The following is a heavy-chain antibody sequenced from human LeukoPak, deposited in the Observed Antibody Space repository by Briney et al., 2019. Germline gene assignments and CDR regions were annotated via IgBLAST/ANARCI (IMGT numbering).Heavy chain of an antibody. D-gene: IGHD4-23*01. Sequence: SSETLSLTCAVYGGSFSGYYWSWIRQPPGKGLEWIGEINHSGSTNYNPSLKSRVTISVDTSKNQFSLKLSSVTAADTAVYYCARGVTLLYYLDYWGQGTLVTVSS. CDR3: ARGVTLLYYLDY. V-gene: IGHV4-34*01. J-gene: IGHJ4*02. CDR2: INHSGST. CDR1: GGSFSGYY.